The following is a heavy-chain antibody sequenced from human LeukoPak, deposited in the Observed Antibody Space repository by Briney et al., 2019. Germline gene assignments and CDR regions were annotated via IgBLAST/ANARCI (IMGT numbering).Heavy chain of an antibody. D-gene: IGHD4-11*01. CDR2: IITNNANSGAT. J-gene: IGHJ3*02. CDR3: ARGDDYAFEI. Sequence: GASVKVSCKASGYTFTCYNIHWMRQAPGRGLEWMGRIITNNANSGATNYAQKFQGRVTMTRDTSVSTAYMELSRLRSDDTAVYYCARGDDYAFEIWGQGTMVTVSS. V-gene: IGHV1-2*06. CDR1: GYTFTCYN.